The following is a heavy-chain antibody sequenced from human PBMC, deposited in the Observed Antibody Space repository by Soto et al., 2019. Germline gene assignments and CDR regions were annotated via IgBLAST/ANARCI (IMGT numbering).Heavy chain of an antibody. CDR3: ARALPSIVVVPAAMSDY. J-gene: IGHJ4*02. Sequence: ASEKVSCKASGYTFTSYDINWVLQSTLQGLEWMGCMNPNSGNTGYAQKFQGRVTMTRNTSISTAYMELSSLRSEHTAVYYCARALPSIVVVPAAMSDYWGQGTLVTVSS. CDR2: MNPNSGNT. D-gene: IGHD2-2*01. V-gene: IGHV1-8*01. CDR1: GYTFTSYD.